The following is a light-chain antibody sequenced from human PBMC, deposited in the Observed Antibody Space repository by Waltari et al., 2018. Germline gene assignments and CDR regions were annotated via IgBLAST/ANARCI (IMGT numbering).Light chain of an antibody. CDR2: AAS. V-gene: IGKV1-17*01. CDR3: LQYNVYPWT. CDR1: QGVRND. J-gene: IGKJ1*01. Sequence: DIHMTQSPSSLSASVGDRVNITCRASQGVRNDVGWYQQKPWKAPKRLIYAASTLQSGGPPRFSGSASGTEFTLTVSGLQPEDFATYYCLQYNVYPWTFGQGTQVEI.